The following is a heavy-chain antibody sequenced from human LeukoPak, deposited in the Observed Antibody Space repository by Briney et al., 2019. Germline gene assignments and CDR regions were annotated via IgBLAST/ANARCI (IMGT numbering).Heavy chain of an antibody. CDR3: ARGFGSGSFYEPDYYFDY. V-gene: IGHV1-18*01. CDR1: GYTFTSYG. J-gene: IGHJ4*02. Sequence: ASVTVSCKGSGYTFTSYGISWVRQAPGQGLEWMGWISAYKGNTNYAQQSQGRVTMTTDTSTSTAYMELRSLRSDDTAVYYCARGFGSGSFYEPDYYFDYWGQGTLVTVSS. CDR2: ISAYKGNT. D-gene: IGHD3-10*01.